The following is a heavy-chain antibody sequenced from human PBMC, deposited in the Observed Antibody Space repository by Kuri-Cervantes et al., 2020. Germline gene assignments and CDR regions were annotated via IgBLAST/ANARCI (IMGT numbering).Heavy chain of an antibody. J-gene: IGHJ4*02. CDR2: INEDGSGT. CDR3: AKDIDSSESSAIDY. D-gene: IGHD3-22*01. Sequence: GGSLRLSCAASGFTFSSYWMTWVRQIPGKGLEWVASINEDGSGTYYVDSVKGRLTISRDNAKNSLYLQMNSLRADDTALYYCAKDIDSSESSAIDYWGQGTLVTVSS. V-gene: IGHV3-7*05. CDR1: GFTFSSYW.